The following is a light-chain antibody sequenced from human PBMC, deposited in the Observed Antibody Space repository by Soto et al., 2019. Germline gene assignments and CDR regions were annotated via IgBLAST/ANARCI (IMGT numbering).Light chain of an antibody. CDR2: WAS. CDR1: QSVLYSSNNKNY. CDR3: QQYNTGPFT. J-gene: IGKJ3*01. Sequence: DIVMTQSPDSLAVSLGERATINCKSSQSVLYSSNNKNYLAWYQQKPGQPPKLLIYWASTRESGVPDRFSGSGSGTDFTLTISSLQAEDVAVYYCQQYNTGPFTFGPGTKVDIK. V-gene: IGKV4-1*01.